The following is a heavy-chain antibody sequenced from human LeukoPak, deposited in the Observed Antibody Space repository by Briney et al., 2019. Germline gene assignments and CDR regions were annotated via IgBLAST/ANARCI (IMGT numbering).Heavy chain of an antibody. CDR1: GGSISSGDYY. J-gene: IGHJ4*02. D-gene: IGHD3-22*01. CDR3: ARRSYYESSGIFDY. CDR2: IYYSGST. Sequence: SETLSLTCTVSGGSISSGDYYWSWIRQPPGKGLEWIGYIYYSGSTYYNPSLKSRVTISVDTSKNQFSLKLRSVTAADTAVYYCARRSYYESSGIFDYWGQGTLVTVSS. V-gene: IGHV4-30-4*01.